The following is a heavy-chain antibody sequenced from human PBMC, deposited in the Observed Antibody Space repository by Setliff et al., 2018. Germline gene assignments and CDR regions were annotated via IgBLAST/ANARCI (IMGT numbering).Heavy chain of an antibody. CDR1: GFTFSNYG. Sequence: GESLRLSCAASGFTFSNYGMSWVRQAPGKGLEWVANIKQDGSEKYYVDSVKGRFTISRDNAKNSLYLQMNSLRAEDTAVYYCARDGGEYWGQGTLVTVSS. CDR3: ARDGGEY. V-gene: IGHV3-7*01. CDR2: IKQDGSEK. J-gene: IGHJ4*02. D-gene: IGHD3-16*01.